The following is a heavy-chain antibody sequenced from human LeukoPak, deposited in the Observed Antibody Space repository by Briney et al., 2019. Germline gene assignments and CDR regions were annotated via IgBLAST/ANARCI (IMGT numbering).Heavy chain of an antibody. CDR3: ARGAYGDK. CDR2: ISTQSGNT. CDR1: GYTLTSYG. J-gene: IGHJ4*02. Sequence: ASVKVSCKASGYTLTSYGINWMRQAPGQGLEWIGWISTQSGNTNYAQKVQGRLTLTTDRSTNTAYMELRSLRSDDTAVYYCARGAYGDKWGQGTMVTVSS. D-gene: IGHD4-17*01. V-gene: IGHV1-18*01.